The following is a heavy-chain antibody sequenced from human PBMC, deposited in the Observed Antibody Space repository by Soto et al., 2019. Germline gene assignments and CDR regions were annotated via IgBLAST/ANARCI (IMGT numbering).Heavy chain of an antibody. J-gene: IGHJ4*02. D-gene: IGHD2-21*01. V-gene: IGHV1-8*01. Sequence: GASVKVSCKASGYSFTSLDINWVRQTTGQGLEWMGWMQPSSGRTGYAQKFQGRVTMTRDTSINTAYMELSSLTSADTAFYYCARGVIAGVDYWGEGTLVTVSS. CDR2: MQPSSGRT. CDR3: ARGVIAGVDY. CDR1: GYSFTSLD.